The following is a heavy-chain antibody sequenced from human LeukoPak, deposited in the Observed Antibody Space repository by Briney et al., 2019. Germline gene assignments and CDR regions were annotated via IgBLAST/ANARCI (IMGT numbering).Heavy chain of an antibody. CDR2: MNPNSGNT. V-gene: IGHV1-8*01. D-gene: IGHD2-8*01. Sequence: ASVKVSCKASGYTFTSYDINWVRQATGQGLEWMGWMNPNSGNTGYAQKFQGRVTMTRNTSISTAYMELSSLRSEDTAVYYCARDVGVLMVYAQGLFDYWGQGTLVTVSS. J-gene: IGHJ4*02. CDR3: ARDVGVLMVYAQGLFDY. CDR1: GYTFTSYD.